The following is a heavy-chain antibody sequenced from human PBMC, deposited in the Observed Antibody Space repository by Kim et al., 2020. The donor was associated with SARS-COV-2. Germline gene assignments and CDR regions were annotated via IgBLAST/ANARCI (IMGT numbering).Heavy chain of an antibody. V-gene: IGHV4-59*08. CDR2: IYYSGST. CDR3: ARRVPAAPPHFDL. J-gene: IGHJ2*01. D-gene: IGHD2-2*01. Sequence: SETLSLTCTVSGGSISSYYWSWIRQPPGKGLEWIGYIYYSGSTNYNPSLKSRVTISVDTSKNQFSLKLSSVTAADTAVYYCARRVPAAPPHFDLWGRGTLVTVSS. CDR1: GGSISSYY.